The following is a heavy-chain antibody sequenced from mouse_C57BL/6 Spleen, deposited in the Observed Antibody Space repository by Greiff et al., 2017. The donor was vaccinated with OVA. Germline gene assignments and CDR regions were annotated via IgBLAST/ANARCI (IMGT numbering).Heavy chain of an antibody. CDR2: LDPANGNT. Sequence: VQLQQSVAELVRPGASVKLSCTASGFNIKNTYMHWVKQRPEQGLEWIGRLDPANGNTKYAPKFQGKATITADTSSNTAYLQLSSQTSEDTAIYYGARALYYYGSGGAMDYWGQGTSVTVSS. CDR1: GFNIKNTY. V-gene: IGHV14-3*01. D-gene: IGHD1-1*01. CDR3: ARALYYYGSGGAMDY. J-gene: IGHJ4*01.